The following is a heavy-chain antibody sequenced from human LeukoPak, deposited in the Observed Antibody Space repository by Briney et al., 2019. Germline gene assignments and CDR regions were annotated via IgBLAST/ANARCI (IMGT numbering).Heavy chain of an antibody. CDR1: GFTFSSYS. D-gene: IGHD3-10*01. CDR3: AKDLGFGDTLYYFDY. CDR2: ISSSSSYI. V-gene: IGHV3-21*04. J-gene: IGHJ4*02. Sequence: PGGSLRLSCAASGFTFSSYSMNWVRQAPGKGLEWVSSISSSSSYIYYADSVKGRFTISRNNSKNTLYLHMNSLRAEDTAVYYCAKDLGFGDTLYYFDYWGQGALVTVSS.